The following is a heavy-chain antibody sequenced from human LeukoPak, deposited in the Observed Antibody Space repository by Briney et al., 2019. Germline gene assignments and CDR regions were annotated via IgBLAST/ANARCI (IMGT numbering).Heavy chain of an antibody. Sequence: GASVKVSCKASGYTFTTYSMHWVRQAPGQGLEWMGIINPSGGSTTYAQKFQGRVTMTRDTSTSTVYMELSSLRSEDTAVYYCASEHRPRVMDVWGKGTTVTVSS. D-gene: IGHD3-10*01. V-gene: IGHV1-46*01. CDR3: ASEHRPRVMDV. CDR2: INPSGGST. CDR1: GYTFTTYS. J-gene: IGHJ6*04.